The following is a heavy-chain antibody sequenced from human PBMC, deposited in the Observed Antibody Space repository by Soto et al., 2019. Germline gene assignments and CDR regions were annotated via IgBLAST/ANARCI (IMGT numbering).Heavy chain of an antibody. CDR3: ARPYYDSSGYYYEGHDAFDI. J-gene: IGHJ3*02. V-gene: IGHV5-10-1*01. CDR1: GYSFTTYW. CDR2: IDPSDSYT. D-gene: IGHD3-22*01. Sequence: PGESLKISCKASGYSFTTYWISWVRQMPGKGLEWMGRIDPSDSYTNYSPSFQGHVTISADKSISTAYLQWSSLKASDTAMYYCARPYYDSSGYYYEGHDAFDIWGRGTMVTVSS.